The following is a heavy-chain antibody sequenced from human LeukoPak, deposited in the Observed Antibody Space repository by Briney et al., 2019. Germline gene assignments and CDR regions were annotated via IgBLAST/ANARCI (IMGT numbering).Heavy chain of an antibody. CDR1: GFTFSSFS. CDR3: ARRVTYSGAYDY. D-gene: IGHD1-26*01. V-gene: IGHV3-64*01. J-gene: IGHJ4*02. Sequence: GGSLRLSCSASGFTFSSFSMDWVRQAPGKGLEYVSGTSGNADSTFYAKSVRGRFTISRDNSQNTMYLQMGSLRPEDMGLFYCARRVTYSGAYDYWGQGTLVTVSA. CDR2: TSGNADST.